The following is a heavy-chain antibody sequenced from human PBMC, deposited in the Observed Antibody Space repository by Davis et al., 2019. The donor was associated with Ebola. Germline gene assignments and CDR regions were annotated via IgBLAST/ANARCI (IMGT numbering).Heavy chain of an antibody. CDR2: VSGSGGSA. CDR3: ARDPRYSNYFVGMDV. Sequence: PGGSLRLSCAASGFTFSGYAMNWVRQAPGKGLEWVSTVSGSGGSAYYADSVKGRFTISRDNSKNTLYLQMNSLRAEDTAVYYCARDPRYSNYFVGMDVWGQGTTVTVSS. D-gene: IGHD4-11*01. V-gene: IGHV3-23*01. CDR1: GFTFSGYA. J-gene: IGHJ6*02.